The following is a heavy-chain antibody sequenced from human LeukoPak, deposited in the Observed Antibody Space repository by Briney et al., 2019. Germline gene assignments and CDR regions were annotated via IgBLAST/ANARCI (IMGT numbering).Heavy chain of an antibody. D-gene: IGHD2-15*01. Sequence: GESLKISCRGSGYSFASYWIAWVRQMPGKGLEYIGIIYPGDYDIRYSPSFQGQVTISADKSISTAYLQWSSLKASDTAMYYCARQEYCSGGSCYTWFDPWGQGTLVTVSS. J-gene: IGHJ5*02. CDR3: ARQEYCSGGSCYTWFDP. CDR1: GYSFASYW. V-gene: IGHV5-51*01. CDR2: IYPGDYDI.